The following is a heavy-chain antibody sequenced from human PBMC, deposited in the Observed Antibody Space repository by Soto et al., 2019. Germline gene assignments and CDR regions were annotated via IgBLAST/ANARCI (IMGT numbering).Heavy chain of an antibody. CDR1: GYTFTSYG. J-gene: IGHJ4*02. D-gene: IGHD1-1*01. CDR2: IIPIFGTA. Sequence: ASVKVSCKASGYTFTSYGISWVRQAPGQGLEWMGWIIPIFGTANYAQKFQGRVTITADESTSTAYMELSSLRSEDTAVYYCARGATGPYYFDYWGQGTLVTVSS. V-gene: IGHV1-69*13. CDR3: ARGATGPYYFDY.